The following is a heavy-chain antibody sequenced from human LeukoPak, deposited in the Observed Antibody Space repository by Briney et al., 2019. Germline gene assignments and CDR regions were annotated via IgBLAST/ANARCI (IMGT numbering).Heavy chain of an antibody. CDR2: INPNSGGT. D-gene: IGHD6-6*01. CDR3: AREYSSSSFDY. Sequence: ASVTVSCKASGYTFTGYYMHWVRQAPGQGLEWMGWINPNSGGTNYAQKFQGRVTMTRDTSISTAYMELSRLRSDDTAVYYFAREYSSSSFDYGGQGTLVTVSS. CDR1: GYTFTGYY. J-gene: IGHJ4*02. V-gene: IGHV1-2*02.